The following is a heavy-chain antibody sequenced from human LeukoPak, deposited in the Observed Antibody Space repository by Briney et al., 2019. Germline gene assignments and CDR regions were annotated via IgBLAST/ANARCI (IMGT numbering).Heavy chain of an antibody. CDR3: AREESDIVVVPAAPGGFDP. D-gene: IGHD2-2*01. J-gene: IGHJ5*02. CDR2: INHSGST. CDR1: GGSFSGYY. V-gene: IGHV4-34*01. Sequence: SETLSLTCADYGGSFSGYYWSWIRQPPGKGLEWIGEINHSGSTNYNPSLKSRVTISVDTSKNQFSLKLSSVTAADTAVYYCAREESDIVVVPAAPGGFDPWGQGTLVTVSS.